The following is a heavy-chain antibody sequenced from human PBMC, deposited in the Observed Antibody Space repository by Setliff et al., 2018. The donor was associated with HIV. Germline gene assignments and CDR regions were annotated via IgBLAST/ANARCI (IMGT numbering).Heavy chain of an antibody. CDR3: VRDKSWAFDY. J-gene: IGHJ4*02. CDR1: GFTFSSSA. CDR2: INWRSEK. V-gene: IGHV3-48*01. Sequence: PGGSLRLSCAASGFTFSSSAMSWVRQAPGKGLEWLCYINWRSEKYYADSVKGRFTISRDNGKNSLYLQMNSLRAEDTAVYYCVRDKSWAFDYWGQGTLVTVSS.